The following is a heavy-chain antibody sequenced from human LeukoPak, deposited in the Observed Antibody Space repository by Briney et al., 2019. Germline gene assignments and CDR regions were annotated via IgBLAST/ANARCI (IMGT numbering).Heavy chain of an antibody. CDR2: ITNSGSTI. CDR1: GFTFSDYN. CDR3: ARSVGLTGGGVDV. Sequence: GGSLRLSCAASGFTFSDYNMNWVRQAPGKGLEWVSYITNSGSTIHYAGSVRGRFTISRDNAKNSLYLQMNSLRAEGTAVYYCARSVGLTGGGVDVWGQGTTVTVSS. V-gene: IGHV3-11*01. J-gene: IGHJ6*02. D-gene: IGHD1-14*01.